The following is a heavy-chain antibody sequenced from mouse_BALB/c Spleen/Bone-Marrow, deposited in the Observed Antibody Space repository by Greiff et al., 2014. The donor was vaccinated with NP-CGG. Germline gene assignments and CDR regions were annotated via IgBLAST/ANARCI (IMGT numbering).Heavy chain of an antibody. Sequence: EAKLVESGGGLVQPGGSLKLSCAASGFTFSSYGMSWVRQTPDKRLELVATINSNGGSTYYPDSVKGRFTISRDNAKNTLYLQMSSLKSEDTAMYYCARDYYGSSYAMDYWGQGTSVTVSS. D-gene: IGHD1-1*01. J-gene: IGHJ4*01. V-gene: IGHV5-6-3*01. CDR1: GFTFSSYG. CDR3: ARDYYGSSYAMDY. CDR2: INSNGGST.